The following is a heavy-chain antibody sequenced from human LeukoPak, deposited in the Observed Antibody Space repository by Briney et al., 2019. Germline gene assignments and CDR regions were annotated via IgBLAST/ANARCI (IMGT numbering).Heavy chain of an antibody. CDR2: IYYSGST. V-gene: IGHV4-30-4*01. CDR3: ARVERRYFDNEN. CDR1: GGSISSGDYY. D-gene: IGHD3-9*01. Sequence: SQTLSFTCTVSGGSISSGDYYWSWIRQPPGKGRWWIGYIYYSGSTYYNPSLKSRVTISVDTSKNQYSLKLSSVTAADSAGYYCARVERRYFDNENWGQETLLTVSS. J-gene: IGHJ4*02.